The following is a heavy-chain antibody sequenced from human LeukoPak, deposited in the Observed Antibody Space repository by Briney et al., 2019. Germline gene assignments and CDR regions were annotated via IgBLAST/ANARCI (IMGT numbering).Heavy chain of an antibody. CDR1: GFTFSSYG. J-gene: IGHJ6*03. CDR3: ARVWGYYYYYMDV. D-gene: IGHD7-27*01. Sequence: PGGTLRLSCAASGFTFSSYGVSWVRQAPGKGLEWVSGISGSGHRTYYADSVKGRFTISRDNSKNTLYLQMNSLRAEDTAVYYCARVWGYYYYYMDVWGKGTTVTISS. CDR2: ISGSGHRT. V-gene: IGHV3-23*01.